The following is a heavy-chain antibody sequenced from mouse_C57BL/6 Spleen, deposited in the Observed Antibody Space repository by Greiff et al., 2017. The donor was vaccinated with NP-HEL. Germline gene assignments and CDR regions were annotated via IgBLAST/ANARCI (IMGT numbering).Heavy chain of an antibody. J-gene: IGHJ1*03. CDR2: INPSSGYT. Sequence: VKVVESGAELARPGASVKMSCKASGYTFTSYTMHWVKQRPGQGLEWIGYINPSSGYTKYNQKFKDKATLTADKSSSTAYMQLSSLTSEDSAVYYCARYPITTVVATDWYFDVWGTGTTVTVSS. D-gene: IGHD1-1*01. CDR1: GYTFTSYT. CDR3: ARYPITTVVATDWYFDV. V-gene: IGHV1-4*01.